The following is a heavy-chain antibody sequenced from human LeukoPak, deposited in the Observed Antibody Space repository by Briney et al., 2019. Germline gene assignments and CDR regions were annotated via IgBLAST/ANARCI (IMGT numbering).Heavy chain of an antibody. CDR1: GGSVSSVSYY. J-gene: IGHJ5*02. CDR3: AREFISSGSPFDP. V-gene: IGHV4-61*01. Sequence: PSETLSLTCTVSGGSVSSVSYYWSWIRQPPGKGLEWIGYIYYSGSTNYNPSLKSRVTISVDTSKNQFSLKLSSVTAADTAVYYCAREFISSGSPFDPWGQGTLVTVSS. CDR2: IYYSGST. D-gene: IGHD3-22*01.